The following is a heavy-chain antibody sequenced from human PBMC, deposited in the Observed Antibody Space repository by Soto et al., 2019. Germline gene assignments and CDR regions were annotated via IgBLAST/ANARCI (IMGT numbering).Heavy chain of an antibody. CDR2: IVVGSGNT. CDR1: GFTFTSSA. CDR3: ARDDIAVAACDY. D-gene: IGHD6-19*01. V-gene: IGHV1-58*01. J-gene: IGHJ4*02. Sequence: GASVKVSCKASGFTFTSSAVQWVRQARGQRLEWIGWIVVGSGNTNYAQKFQERVTITRDMSTSTAYMELSSLRSEDTAVYYCARDDIAVAACDYWGQGTLVTVSS.